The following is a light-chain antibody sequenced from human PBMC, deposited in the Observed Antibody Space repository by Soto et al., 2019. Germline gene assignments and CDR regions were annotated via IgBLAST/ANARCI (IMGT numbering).Light chain of an antibody. CDR1: QDISNY. V-gene: IGKV1-33*01. Sequence: DIQMTQSPSSLSASVGDRVTITCQASQDISNYLNWYQQKPGKAPKLLIYDASNLETGVPSRLSGSGSGTDFTFTISSLQPEDIATYDCQQYDNLPLTFGGGTKVEIK. CDR2: DAS. CDR3: QQYDNLPLT. J-gene: IGKJ4*01.